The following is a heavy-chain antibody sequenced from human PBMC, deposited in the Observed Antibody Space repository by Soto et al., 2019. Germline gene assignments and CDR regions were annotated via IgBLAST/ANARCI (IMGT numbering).Heavy chain of an antibody. D-gene: IGHD6-13*01. CDR1: GFTFSTYA. CDR3: AKQSPYSNSWYDIDY. J-gene: IGHJ4*02. Sequence: EVQLLESGGGLVQPGGSLRLSCAASGFTFSTYAMNWVSQAPGMGLEWVLGISGSGGSTHYADAVKGRFTISRDNSKNTLYLQMDSLRAEDTAVYYCAKQSPYSNSWYDIDYWGQGTLVIVST. V-gene: IGHV3-23*01. CDR2: ISGSGGST.